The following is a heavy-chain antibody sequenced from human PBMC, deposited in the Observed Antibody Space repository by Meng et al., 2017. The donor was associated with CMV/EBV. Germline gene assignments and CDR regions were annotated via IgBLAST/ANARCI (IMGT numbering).Heavy chain of an antibody. D-gene: IGHD6-13*01. J-gene: IGHJ3*02. CDR2: IPYDGSNK. Sequence: GGSLRLSCAASGFTFSSYAMHWVRQAPGKGLEWVAVIPYDGSNKYYADSVKGRFTISRDNSKNTLYLQMNSLRAEDTAVYYCASGVAAGPDAANAFDIWGQGTMVTVSS. CDR3: ASGVAAGPDAANAFDI. CDR1: GFTFSSYA. V-gene: IGHV3-30*04.